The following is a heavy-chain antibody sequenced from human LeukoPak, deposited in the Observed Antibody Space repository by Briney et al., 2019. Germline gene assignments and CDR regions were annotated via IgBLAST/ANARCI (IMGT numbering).Heavy chain of an antibody. CDR1: GFTFSSYW. J-gene: IGHJ4*02. CDR3: AREGYSGYPFDY. Sequence: GGSLRLSCAASGFTFSSYWMHWVRQAPGKGLAWVSRINSDGSSTSYADSVKGRFTISRDNAKNTLYLQMNSLRAEDTAVYYCAREGYSGYPFDYWGQGTLVTVSS. D-gene: IGHD5-12*01. CDR2: INSDGSST. V-gene: IGHV3-74*01.